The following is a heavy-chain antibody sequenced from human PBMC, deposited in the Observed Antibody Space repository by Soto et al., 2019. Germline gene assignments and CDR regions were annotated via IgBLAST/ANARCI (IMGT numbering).Heavy chain of an antibody. V-gene: IGHV4-59*08. CDR1: GGSISSYY. D-gene: IGHD4-17*01. CDR2: IYYSGST. Sequence: SETLSLTCTVSGGSISSYYWSWIRQPPGKGLEWIGYIYYSGSTNYNPSLKSRVTISVDTSKNQFSLKLSSVTAADTAVYYCARRHIDYGDYEGYSDYLGQATLVTVSS. CDR3: ARRHIDYGDYEGYSDY. J-gene: IGHJ4*02.